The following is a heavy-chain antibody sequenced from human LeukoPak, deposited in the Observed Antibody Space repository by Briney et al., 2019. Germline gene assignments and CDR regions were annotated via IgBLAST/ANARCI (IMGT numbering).Heavy chain of an antibody. CDR1: GGSFSGYY. D-gene: IGHD2-15*01. Sequence: SETLSLTWGVYGGSFSGYYWSWIRQPPGKGLEWIGEINHSGSTNYNPSLKSRVSISVDTSKNHFSLKLNSVTAADTAVYYCARKQELLRYYYYGLDVWGQGTTVTVSS. V-gene: IGHV4-34*01. J-gene: IGHJ6*02. CDR3: ARKQELLRYYYYGLDV. CDR2: INHSGST.